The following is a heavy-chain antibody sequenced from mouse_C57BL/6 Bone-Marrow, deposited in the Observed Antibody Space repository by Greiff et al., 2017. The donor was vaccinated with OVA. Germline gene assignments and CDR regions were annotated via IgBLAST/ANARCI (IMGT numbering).Heavy chain of an antibody. CDR1: GFTFSDYY. CDR3: ARHRNYYGKYYAMDY. J-gene: IGHJ4*01. CDR2: ISNGGGST. V-gene: IGHV5-12*01. D-gene: IGHD1-1*01. Sequence: EVQLVESGGGLVQPGGSLKLSCAASGFTFSDYYMYWVRQTPEKRLEWVAYISNGGGSTYYPDTVKGRFTISRDNAKNTLYLQMSRLKSEDTAMYYCARHRNYYGKYYAMDYWGQGTSVTVSS.